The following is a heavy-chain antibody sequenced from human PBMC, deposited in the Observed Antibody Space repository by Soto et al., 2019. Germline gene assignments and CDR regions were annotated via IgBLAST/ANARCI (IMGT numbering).Heavy chain of an antibody. J-gene: IGHJ4*02. Sequence: GASVKVSCKASGDTFSSYAISWVRQAPGQGLEWMGGIIPILGTPNYAQKFQGRVTITADKSTSTAYMELSSLRPEDTAVYYCARERSRYNRSGYYRPDYWGQGTLVTVSS. D-gene: IGHD3-22*01. CDR2: IIPILGTP. CDR3: ARERSRYNRSGYYRPDY. V-gene: IGHV1-69*10. CDR1: GDTFSSYA.